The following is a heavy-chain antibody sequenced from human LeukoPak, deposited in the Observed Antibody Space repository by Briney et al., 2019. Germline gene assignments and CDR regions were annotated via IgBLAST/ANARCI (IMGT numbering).Heavy chain of an antibody. V-gene: IGHV3-30*02. Sequence: GGSLRLSCVASGFTFSSYGMHWVRQAPGKGLEWVAFIRYDGSNKYYADSVKGRFTISRDNSKNTLYLQMNSLRAEDTAVYYCARLYGSGSYYTPLRSRYFDYWGQGTLVTVSS. CDR2: IRYDGSNK. CDR3: ARLYGSGSYYTPLRSRYFDY. J-gene: IGHJ4*02. D-gene: IGHD3-10*01. CDR1: GFTFSSYG.